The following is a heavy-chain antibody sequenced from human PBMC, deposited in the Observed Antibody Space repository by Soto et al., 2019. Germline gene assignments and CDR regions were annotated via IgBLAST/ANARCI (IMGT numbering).Heavy chain of an antibody. J-gene: IGHJ3*02. CDR1: GYTFTGYD. Sequence: GASVKVSCKASGYTFTGYDINWVRQATGQGLEWMGWMNPNSGNTGYAQKFQGRVTMTRNTSISTAYMELSSLRSEDTAVYYCASTWELLWSRVSAFDIWGQGTMVTVSS. D-gene: IGHD1-26*01. CDR2: MNPNSGNT. CDR3: ASTWELLWSRVSAFDI. V-gene: IGHV1-8*01.